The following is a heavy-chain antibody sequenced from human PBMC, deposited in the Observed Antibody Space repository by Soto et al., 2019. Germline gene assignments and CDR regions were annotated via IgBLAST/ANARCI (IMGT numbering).Heavy chain of an antibody. Sequence: GSLRLSCAASGFTFSSYEMNWVSQAPGKGLEWVSYISSSGSTIYYADSVKGRFTISRDNAKNSLYLQMNSLRAEDTAVYYCARETAPRSGLMGYAIRTPYGMDVWGQGTTVTVSS. CDR3: ARETAPRSGLMGYAIRTPYGMDV. D-gene: IGHD2-8*01. CDR2: ISSSGSTI. CDR1: GFTFSSYE. J-gene: IGHJ6*02. V-gene: IGHV3-48*03.